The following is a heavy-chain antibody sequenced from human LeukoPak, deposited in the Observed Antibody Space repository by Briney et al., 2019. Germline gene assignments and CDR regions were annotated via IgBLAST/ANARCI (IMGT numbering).Heavy chain of an antibody. J-gene: IGHJ4*02. CDR2: INQSGNT. V-gene: IGHV4-34*01. Sequence: PSETLSLTCVVYGGSLSGYYWSWVRQPPGKGLEWIGEINQSGNTNYNPSLKSRITISRDTSKNQFSLRLTSVTAADTAVYYCARDSTPIGDSSGWYRARPFDYWGQGTLVTVSS. CDR1: GGSLSGYY. CDR3: ARDSTPIGDSSGWYRARPFDY. D-gene: IGHD6-19*01.